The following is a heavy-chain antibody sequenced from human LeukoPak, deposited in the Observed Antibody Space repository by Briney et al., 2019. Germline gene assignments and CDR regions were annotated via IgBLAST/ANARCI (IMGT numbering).Heavy chain of an antibody. CDR1: GASISNVNYY. CDR2: IYYSGTT. CDR3: ARQLWFGESLFDY. J-gene: IGHJ4*02. V-gene: IGHV4-39*01. D-gene: IGHD3-10*01. Sequence: PSETLSLTCTVSGASISNVNYYWGWIRQPPGKGLEWIGSIYYSGTTYYNPSLKSRVTISVDTSKNQFSLKLSSVTAADTAVYYCARQLWFGESLFDYWGQGTLVTVSS.